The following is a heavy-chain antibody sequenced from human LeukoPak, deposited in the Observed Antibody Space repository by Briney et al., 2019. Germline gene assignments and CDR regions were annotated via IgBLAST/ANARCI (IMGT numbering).Heavy chain of an antibody. CDR1: GDSIRSSY. J-gene: IGHJ3*02. Sequence: SETPSLTCSVSGDSIRSSYWSWIRQPPGKGLEWIGYVYYTGSSYYNPSLKSRATTSIDMSKNQFSLKLTSMTAADTAVYYCASNLLYSSGWMDAFDIWGQGTMVTVSS. V-gene: IGHV4-59*01. D-gene: IGHD6-19*01. CDR2: VYYTGSS. CDR3: ASNLLYSSGWMDAFDI.